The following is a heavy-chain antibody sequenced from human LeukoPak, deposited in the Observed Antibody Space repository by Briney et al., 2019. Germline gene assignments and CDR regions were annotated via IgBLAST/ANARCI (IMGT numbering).Heavy chain of an antibody. V-gene: IGHV4-34*01. Sequence: SETLSLTCAVYGGSFSGYYWSWIRQPPGKGLEWIGEINHSGSTNYNPSLKSRVTISVDTSKNQFSLKLSSVTAADTAVYYCARRDIVPDYWGQGTLVTVSS. CDR1: GGSFSGYY. CDR2: INHSGST. J-gene: IGHJ4*02. D-gene: IGHD2-2*01. CDR3: ARRDIVPDY.